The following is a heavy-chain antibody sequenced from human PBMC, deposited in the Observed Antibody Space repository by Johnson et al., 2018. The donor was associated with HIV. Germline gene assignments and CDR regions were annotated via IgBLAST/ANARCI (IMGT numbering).Heavy chain of an antibody. CDR2: ISGSGGST. D-gene: IGHD3-22*01. V-gene: IGHV3-23*04. J-gene: IGHJ3*02. CDR3: TRTDDTYNYDIGGFVDAFDI. CDR1: GFTFSSYA. Sequence: VQLVESGGGVVQPGRSLRLSCAASGFTFSSYAMSWVRQAPGKGLEWVSAISGSGGSTYYADSVKGRFTISRDDSQKTTYLQMSSLKGEDSAMYYCTRTDDTYNYDIGGFVDAFDIWGQGTMVTVSS.